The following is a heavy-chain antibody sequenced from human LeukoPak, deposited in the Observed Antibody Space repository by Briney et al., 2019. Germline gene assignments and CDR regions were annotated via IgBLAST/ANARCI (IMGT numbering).Heavy chain of an antibody. CDR2: ISYDGSNK. J-gene: IGHJ4*02. D-gene: IGHD5-24*01. CDR1: GFTFSSYG. Sequence: PGGSLRLSCAASGFTFSSYGMHWVRQAPGKGLEWVAVISYDGSNKYYADSVKGRFTISRDNSKNTLYLQMNSLRAEDTAVYYCARERMATIFDYWGQGTLVTVSS. V-gene: IGHV3-30*03. CDR3: ARERMATIFDY.